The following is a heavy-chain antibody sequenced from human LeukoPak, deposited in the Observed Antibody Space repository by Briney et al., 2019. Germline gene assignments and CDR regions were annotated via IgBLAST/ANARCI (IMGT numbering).Heavy chain of an antibody. CDR1: GYTFTSYA. Sequence: ASVKVSCKASGYTFTSYAMHWVRQAPGQRLEWMGWINAGNGNTKYSQKFQGRVTITRDTSASTAYMELSSLRSEDTAVYYCATGGSNWNYQYYFEYWGQGTLVTVSS. CDR2: INAGNGNT. J-gene: IGHJ4*02. V-gene: IGHV1-3*01. CDR3: ATGGSNWNYQYYFEY. D-gene: IGHD1-7*01.